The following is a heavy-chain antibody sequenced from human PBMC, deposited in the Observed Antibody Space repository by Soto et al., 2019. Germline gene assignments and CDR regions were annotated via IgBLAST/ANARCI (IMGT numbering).Heavy chain of an antibody. CDR1: GFTFSSYA. D-gene: IGHD6-13*01. Sequence: GGSLRLSCAASGFTFSSYAMHWVRQAPGKGLEFVSAISSDGGGRYYAASVEDRFTISRDNRKNTMYLQMGSLRIEDEGIYYCVKGGGSSWSNFDSWGQGTLVTVSS. J-gene: IGHJ4*02. CDR2: ISSDGGGR. CDR3: VKGGGSSWSNFDS. V-gene: IGHV3-64*02.